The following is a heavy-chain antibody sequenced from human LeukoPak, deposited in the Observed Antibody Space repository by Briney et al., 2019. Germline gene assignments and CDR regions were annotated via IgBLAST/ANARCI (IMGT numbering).Heavy chain of an antibody. V-gene: IGHV1-18*01. D-gene: IGHD1-26*01. CDR3: ARVPDLGRLYSGSYYRDDY. J-gene: IGHJ4*02. CDR2: ISAYNGNT. Sequence: NPGASVKVSCKASGYTFTSYGISWVRQAPGQGLEWMGWISAYNGNTNYAQKLQGRVTMTTDTSTSTAYMELRSLRSDDTAVYYCARVPDLGRLYSGSYYRDDYWGQGTLVTVSS. CDR1: GYTFTSYG.